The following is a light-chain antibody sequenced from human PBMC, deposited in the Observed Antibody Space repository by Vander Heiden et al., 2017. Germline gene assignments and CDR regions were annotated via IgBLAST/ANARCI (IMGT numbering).Light chain of an antibody. CDR2: GAS. V-gene: IGKV3-20*01. Sequence: EIVLTQSPGTLSLSPGERATLSCRASQSVSSSYLGWYQQNPGQAPRLLIYGASSRANGIPDRFSGSGSGTDFTLTSSRREPEDFAVFYGQYDCGSRAFGQGTKVVIK. CDR1: QSVSSSY. J-gene: IGKJ2*01. CDR3: QYDCGSRA.